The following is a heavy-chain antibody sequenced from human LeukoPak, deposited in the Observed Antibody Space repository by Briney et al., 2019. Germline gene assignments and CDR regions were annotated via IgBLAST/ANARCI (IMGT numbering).Heavy chain of an antibody. V-gene: IGHV6-1*01. CDR3: ARRLTQYDCFDP. CDR2: TYYRSTWYN. Sequence: SQTLSLTCAISGDSVSSNSVTWNWIRQSPSRGLEWLGRTYYRSTWYNDYAVSVRGRITVNPDTSKNQFSLHLNSVTPEDTAVYYCARRLTQYDCFDPWGEGILVTVSS. J-gene: IGHJ5*02. D-gene: IGHD2-2*01. CDR1: GDSVSSNSVT.